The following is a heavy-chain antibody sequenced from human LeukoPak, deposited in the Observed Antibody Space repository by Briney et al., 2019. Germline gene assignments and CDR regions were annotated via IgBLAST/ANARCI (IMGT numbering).Heavy chain of an antibody. V-gene: IGHV4-34*01. D-gene: IGHD5-18*01. J-gene: IGHJ4*02. CDR1: GGSFSGYY. CDR2: INHSGST. CDR3: ARGRSRAMVGRIFDY. Sequence: PSETLSLTCAVYGGSFSGYYWSWIRQPPGKGLEWIGEINHSGSTNYNPSLKSRVTISVDTSKNQFSLKLGSVTAADTAVYYCARGRSRAMVGRIFDYWGQGTLVTVSS.